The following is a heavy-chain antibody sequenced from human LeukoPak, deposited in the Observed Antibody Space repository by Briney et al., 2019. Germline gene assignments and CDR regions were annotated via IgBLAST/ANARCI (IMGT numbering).Heavy chain of an antibody. D-gene: IGHD3-10*01. J-gene: IGHJ4*02. CDR3: AREMLRGLMMVDY. V-gene: IGHV4-38-2*02. CDR2: IYHSGST. CDR1: GYSISSAYY. Sequence: TETLSLTCTVPGYSISSAYYWTWIRQPPGKGLEGIGSIYHSGSTYYNPSLKSRVTISVDTSKNQFSLKLSSVTAADTAVYYCAREMLRGLMMVDYWGQGTLVTVSS.